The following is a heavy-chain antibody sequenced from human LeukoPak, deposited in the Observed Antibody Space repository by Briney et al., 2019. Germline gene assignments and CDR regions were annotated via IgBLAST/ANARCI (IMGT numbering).Heavy chain of an antibody. CDR1: GFTFSSYA. Sequence: GGFLRLSCAASGFTFSSYAMSWVRQAPGKGLEWVSAISGSGGSTYYADSVKGRFTISRDNSKNTLYLQMNSLRAEDTAVYYCAKASYDILTGYYKRVAYFDYWGQGTLVTVSS. J-gene: IGHJ4*02. D-gene: IGHD3-9*01. CDR3: AKASYDILTGYYKRVAYFDY. CDR2: ISGSGGST. V-gene: IGHV3-23*01.